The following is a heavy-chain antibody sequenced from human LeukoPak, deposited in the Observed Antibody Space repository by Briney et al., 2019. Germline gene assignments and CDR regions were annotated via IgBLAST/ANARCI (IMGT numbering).Heavy chain of an antibody. D-gene: IGHD2/OR15-2a*01. J-gene: IGHJ6*04. Sequence: GGSLRLSCAASGFTFSSYEMNWVRQAPGKGLEWVSYISSSGSTIYYADSVTGRFTISRDNAKNSLYLQMNSLRAEDTAVYYCARDGPRISSTDYYYGMDVWGKGTTVTVSS. CDR1: GFTFSSYE. CDR2: ISSSGSTI. CDR3: ARDGPRISSTDYYYGMDV. V-gene: IGHV3-48*03.